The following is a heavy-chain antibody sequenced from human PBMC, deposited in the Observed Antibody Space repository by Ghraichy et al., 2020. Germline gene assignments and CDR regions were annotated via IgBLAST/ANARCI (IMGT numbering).Heavy chain of an antibody. J-gene: IGHJ6*02. CDR3: AREFFYGMDV. Sequence: GGSLRLSCAASGFSFSEYYTDWVRQAPGKGLEWVGLMRHRADSYTTQYAASVKGRFTISRDDSKNTVFLQMDSLKSEDTAVYYCAREFFYGMDVWGQGTTVTVSS. V-gene: IGHV3-72*01. CDR2: MRHRADSYTT. CDR1: GFSFSEYY.